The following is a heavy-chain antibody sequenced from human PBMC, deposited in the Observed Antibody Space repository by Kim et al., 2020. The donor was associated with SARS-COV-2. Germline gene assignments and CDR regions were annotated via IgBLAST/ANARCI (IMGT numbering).Heavy chain of an antibody. CDR3: ARGAYSSGQREYYFDY. J-gene: IGHJ4*02. V-gene: IGHV4-34*13. D-gene: IGHD6-19*01. Sequence: STKSRVTISVDTSKNQFSLKLSSVTAADTAVYYCARGAYSSGQREYYFDYWGQGTLVTVSS.